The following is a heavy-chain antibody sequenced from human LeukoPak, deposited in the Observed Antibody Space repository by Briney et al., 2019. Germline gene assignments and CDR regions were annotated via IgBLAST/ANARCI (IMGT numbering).Heavy chain of an antibody. J-gene: IGHJ6*03. D-gene: IGHD3-10*01. CDR3: ARGRGSGSYHYYYYMDV. V-gene: IGHV3-20*04. CDR2: INWNGGST. Sequence: PGGSLRLSCAASGFTFGNYGMSWARQAPGKGLEWVSGINWNGGSTGYADSVKGRFTISRDNAKNSLYLQMNSLRAEDTALYYCARGRGSGSYHYYYYMDVWGQGTMVTVSS. CDR1: GFTFGNYG.